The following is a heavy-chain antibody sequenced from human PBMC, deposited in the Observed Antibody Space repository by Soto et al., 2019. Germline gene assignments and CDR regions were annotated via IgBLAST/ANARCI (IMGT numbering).Heavy chain of an antibody. J-gene: IGHJ6*02. CDR2: ISSSSSTI. V-gene: IGHV3-48*03. D-gene: IGHD6-19*01. CDR3: ARGNSGWSNYHYDYSMDV. Sequence: EVQLVESGGGLVQPGGSLRLSCAASGFTFSSYEMNWVRQAPGKGLEWVSYISSSSSTIYYAASVKGRFTISRDNAKNSLYRQMNAVRDEEPAVYYRARGNSGWSNYHYDYSMDVWGQGTTVTDSS. CDR1: GFTFSSYE.